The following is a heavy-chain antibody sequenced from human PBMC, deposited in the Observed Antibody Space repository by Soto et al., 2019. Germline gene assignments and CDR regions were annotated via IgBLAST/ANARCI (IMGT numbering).Heavy chain of an antibody. CDR1: GFTFSGYG. Sequence: EVQLLESGGDLVQRGGSLRLSCAASGFTFSGYGMSWVRQAPGKGLELVSSITSSGSNTYYVDSVKGRFTISRDNSKNTLYLQMNSLTVEDTAVYYCAKEQGRVAAALDYWGQGTLVTVSS. V-gene: IGHV3-23*01. CDR3: AKEQGRVAAALDY. CDR2: ITSSGSNT. J-gene: IGHJ4*02. D-gene: IGHD6-13*01.